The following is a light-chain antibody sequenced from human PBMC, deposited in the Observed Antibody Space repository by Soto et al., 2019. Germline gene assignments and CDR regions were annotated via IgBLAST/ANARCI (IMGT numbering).Light chain of an antibody. J-gene: IGKJ4*01. CDR3: QHYANWPLT. CDR2: DAS. CDR1: QSVNNY. V-gene: IGKV3-11*01. Sequence: EIVLTQSPATLSLSPGERATLSCRASQSVNNYLAWYQQKPGQVPRLLIYDASNRATGIPARFSGSASGTEFTLTITSLQSEDFAVYYCQHYANWPLTFGGGTKVDIK.